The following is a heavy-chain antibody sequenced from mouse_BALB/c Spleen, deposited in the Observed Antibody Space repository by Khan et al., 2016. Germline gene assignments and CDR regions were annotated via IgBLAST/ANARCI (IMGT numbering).Heavy chain of an antibody. Sequence: VQLKQSGAELVKPGASVKLSCTASGFNIKDTYMHWVKQRPEQGLEWIGRIDPANGNTKYDPKFQGKATITADTSSNTAYLQLSSLTSEDTAVYYCASECSGAWFAYWGQGTLVTVSA. CDR3: ASECSGAWFAY. D-gene: IGHD3-1*01. V-gene: IGHV14-3*02. J-gene: IGHJ3*01. CDR2: IDPANGNT. CDR1: GFNIKDTY.